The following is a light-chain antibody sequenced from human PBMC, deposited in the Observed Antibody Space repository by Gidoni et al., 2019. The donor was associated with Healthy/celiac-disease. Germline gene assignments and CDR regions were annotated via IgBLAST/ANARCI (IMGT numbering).Light chain of an antibody. CDR2: GAS. J-gene: IGKJ3*01. CDR3: QQYGSSRFT. CDR1: QSVSSSY. V-gene: IGKV3-20*01. Sequence: IVLTQSPGSLSLSPGERATVSCRASQSVSSSYLAWYQQKPGQAPRLLIYGASSRATGIPDRFSGSGSGTDFTLTISRLEPEDFAVYYCQQYGSSRFTFGPGTKVDIK.